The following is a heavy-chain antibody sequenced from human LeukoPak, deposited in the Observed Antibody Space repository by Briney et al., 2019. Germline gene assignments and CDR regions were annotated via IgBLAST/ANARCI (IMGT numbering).Heavy chain of an antibody. Sequence: SSEKVSCKASGFSFTSSAVQWVRQARGQRLEWIGWTVVGSGNTLFAQRFQERVTFTRDMSTSTAYMELSSLRFEDTAVYYCAASFSSSGALIRGDYWGQGTLVTVSS. J-gene: IGHJ4*02. D-gene: IGHD6-13*01. V-gene: IGHV1-58*01. CDR1: GFSFTSSA. CDR2: TVVGSGNT. CDR3: AASFSSSGALIRGDY.